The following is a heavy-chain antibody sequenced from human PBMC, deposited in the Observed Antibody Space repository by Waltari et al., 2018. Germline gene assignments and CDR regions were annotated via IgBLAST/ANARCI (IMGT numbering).Heavy chain of an antibody. Sequence: QITLKESGPTLVKPTQTLTLTCTFSGFSLSTSGVGVGWIRQPPGKALEWLALIYWDDDKYYSKSLKTRLIISKDTSKNQVVLTMTNMDPVDTATYYCARMRYDFWSGYPFDYWGQGTLVTVSS. D-gene: IGHD3-3*01. CDR1: GFSLSTSGVG. CDR3: ARMRYDFWSGYPFDY. V-gene: IGHV2-70*12. CDR2: IYWDDDK. J-gene: IGHJ4*02.